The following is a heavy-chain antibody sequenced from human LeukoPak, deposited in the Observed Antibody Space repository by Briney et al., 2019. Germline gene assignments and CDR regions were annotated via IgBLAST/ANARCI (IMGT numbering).Heavy chain of an antibody. CDR1: GGTFSSYG. CDR2: IIPIFGTA. J-gene: IGHJ4*02. CDR3: ARETSDY. Sequence: SVKVSCKASGGTFSSYGISWVRQAPGQGPEWMGGIIPIFGTANNAQKFQGRVTITADESTSTAYMELSSLRSEDTAVYYCARETSDYWGPGTLVTVSS. V-gene: IGHV1-69*01. D-gene: IGHD1-7*01.